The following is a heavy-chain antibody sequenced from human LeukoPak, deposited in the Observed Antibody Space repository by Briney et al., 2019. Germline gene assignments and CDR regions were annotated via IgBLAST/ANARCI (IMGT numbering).Heavy chain of an antibody. CDR3: ATDLGEQQLVPLGY. D-gene: IGHD6-13*01. J-gene: IGHJ4*02. V-gene: IGHV1-18*01. CDR1: GYTFTSYG. Sequence: ASVKVSCKASGYTFTSYGISWVRQAPGQGLEWMGWISTYNGNTNYAQKVQGRVTMTTDTSTSTAYMELRSLRSDDTAVYYCATDLGEQQLVPLGYWGQGTLVTVSS. CDR2: ISTYNGNT.